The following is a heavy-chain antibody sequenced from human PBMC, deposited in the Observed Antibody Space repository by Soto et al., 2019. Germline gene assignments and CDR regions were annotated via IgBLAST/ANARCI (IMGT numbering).Heavy chain of an antibody. CDR3: ARGRWLQLRDAEYFQH. CDR1: GYTFTGYY. J-gene: IGHJ1*01. CDR2: INPNSGGT. V-gene: IGHV1-2*04. Sequence: GASVKVSRKASGYTFTGYYMHWVRQAPGQGLEWMGWINPNSGGTNYAQKFQGWVTMTRDTSISTAYMELSRLRSDDTAVYYCARGRWLQLRDAEYFQHWGQGTLVTVSS. D-gene: IGHD5-12*01.